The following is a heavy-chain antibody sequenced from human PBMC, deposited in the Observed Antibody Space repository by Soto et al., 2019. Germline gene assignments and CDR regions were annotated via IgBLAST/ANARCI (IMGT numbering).Heavy chain of an antibody. CDR3: ARDFSPMTSGMAGRDFFDP. D-gene: IGHD3-10*01. J-gene: IGHJ5*01. CDR1: GYVFTAYC. CDR2: VNPDTGAT. Sequence: QVQLLQSGAEVKKPGASVKVSCKASGYVFTAYCIHWVRQVPGQGLEWVGWVNPDTGATNYAGDFLARVTMTREMSSRTAYMELRRLTSDDPAGYYCARDFSPMTSGMAGRDFFDPWRQATPVTVSA. V-gene: IGHV1-2*02.